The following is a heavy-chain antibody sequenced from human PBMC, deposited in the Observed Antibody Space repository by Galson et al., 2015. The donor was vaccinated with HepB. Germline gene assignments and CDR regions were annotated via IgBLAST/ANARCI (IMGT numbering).Heavy chain of an antibody. V-gene: IGHV3-23*01. CDR1: GFTFSSYA. Sequence: SLRLSCAASGFTFSSYAMSWVRQAPGKGLEWVSAISGSGGSTYYADSVKGRFTISRDNSKNTLYLQMNSLRAEDTAVYYSAKDGLGQQLALYYYYYGMDVWGQGTTVTVSS. CDR3: AKDGLGQQLALYYYYYGMDV. CDR2: ISGSGGST. D-gene: IGHD6-13*01. J-gene: IGHJ6*02.